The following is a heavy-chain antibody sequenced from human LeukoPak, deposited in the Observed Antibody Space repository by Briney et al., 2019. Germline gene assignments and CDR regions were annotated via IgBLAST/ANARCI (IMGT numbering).Heavy chain of an antibody. CDR1: GFTFRRYG. Sequence: GGSLRLSCAASGFTFRRYGMSWVRQAPGKGLEWVSYISSSGSTIYYADSVKGRFTISRDNAKNSLYLQMNSLRAEDTAVYYCAKGEDDAFDIWGQGTMVTVSS. CDR2: ISSSGSTI. CDR3: AKGEDDAFDI. V-gene: IGHV3-48*04. J-gene: IGHJ3*02.